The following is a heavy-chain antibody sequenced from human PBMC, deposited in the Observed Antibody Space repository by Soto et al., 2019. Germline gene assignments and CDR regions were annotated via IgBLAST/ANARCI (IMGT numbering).Heavy chain of an antibody. CDR1: GGTFSSYA. J-gene: IGHJ4*02. V-gene: IGHV1-69*01. CDR2: IIPIFGTA. CDR3: ARARYEYSSLGGFDY. Sequence: QVQLVQSGAEVKKPGSSVKVSCKASGGTFSSYAISWVRQAPGQGLEWMGGIIPIFGTANYAQKFQGRVTITADESTRPAYMELSSVRSEDTAVYYCARARYEYSSLGGFDYWGQGTLVTVSS. D-gene: IGHD6-6*01.